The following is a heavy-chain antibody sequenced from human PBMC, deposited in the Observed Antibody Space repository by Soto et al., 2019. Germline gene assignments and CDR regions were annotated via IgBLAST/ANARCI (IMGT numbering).Heavy chain of an antibody. J-gene: IGHJ6*02. V-gene: IGHV5-51*01. CDR3: GRHDGLGIAVAGMFMDV. D-gene: IGHD6-19*01. CDR2: IYPGDSDT. Sequence: PGESLKISCKGSGYSFTTYWIGWVRQMPGKGLEWVGIIYPGDSDTRYSPSFQGQGTISADKSTSTAYLQWSSLKASDTAMYYCGRHDGLGIAVAGMFMDVWGQGTTVTVSS. CDR1: GYSFTTYW.